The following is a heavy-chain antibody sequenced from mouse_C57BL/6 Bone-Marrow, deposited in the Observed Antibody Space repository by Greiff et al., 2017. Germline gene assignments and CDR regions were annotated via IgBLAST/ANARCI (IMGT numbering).Heavy chain of an antibody. D-gene: IGHD1-1*01. J-gene: IGHJ2*01. V-gene: IGHV1-69*01. CDR2: IDPSDSYT. Sequence: QVQLQQPGAELVMPGASVKLSCKASGYTFTSYSMHWVKQRPGQGLEWIGEIDPSDSYTNYNQKFKGKSTLTVDKSSSTAYMQLSSLTSEDSAVYYCARTTTVVAGDYWGQGTTLTVSS. CDR3: ARTTTVVAGDY. CDR1: GYTFTSYS.